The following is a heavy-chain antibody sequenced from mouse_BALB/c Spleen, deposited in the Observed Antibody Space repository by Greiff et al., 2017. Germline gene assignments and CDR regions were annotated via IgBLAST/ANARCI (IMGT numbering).Heavy chain of an antibody. CDR3: ARGDGSGYGWFAY. CDR1: GFTFSDYY. D-gene: IGHD1-1*01. J-gene: IGHJ3*01. Sequence: EVMLVESGGGLVKPGGSLKLSCAASGFTFSDYYMYWVRQTPEKRLEWVATISDGGSYTYYPDSVKGRFTISRDNAKNNLYLQMSSLKSEDTAMYYCARGDGSGYGWFAYWGQGTLVTVSA. CDR2: ISDGGSYT. V-gene: IGHV5-4*02.